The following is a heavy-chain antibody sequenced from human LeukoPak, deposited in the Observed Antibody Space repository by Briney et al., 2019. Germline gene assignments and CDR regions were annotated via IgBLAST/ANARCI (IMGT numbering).Heavy chain of an antibody. D-gene: IGHD1-26*01. V-gene: IGHV3-30*04. Sequence: PGGSLRLSCAASGFTFSSYAMHWVRQAPGKGLEWVAVLSYDGSNKYYTDSVKGRFTISRDNSKHTLYLQMNSLRAEDTAVYHCAKDSSGSHPLRHYYGMDVWGQGTTVTVSS. CDR1: GFTFSSYA. CDR2: LSYDGSNK. CDR3: AKDSSGSHPLRHYYGMDV. J-gene: IGHJ6*02.